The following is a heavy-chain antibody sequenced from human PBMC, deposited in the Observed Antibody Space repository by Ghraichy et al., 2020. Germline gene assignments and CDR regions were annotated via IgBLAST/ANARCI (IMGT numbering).Heavy chain of an antibody. CDR2: INSSGGST. D-gene: IGHD6-13*01. V-gene: IGHV1-46*03. CDR1: GYTFTNYY. J-gene: IGHJ2*01. CDR3: ARDLGLGATAGAYWYFDL. Sequence: ASVKVSCKASGYTFTNYYIHWVRQAPGQGLEWMGIINSSGGSTSYAQKFQGRVTMTRDTSTNTVYMELSSLGSEDTAIYYCARDLGLGATAGAYWYFDLWGRGTLVIVSS.